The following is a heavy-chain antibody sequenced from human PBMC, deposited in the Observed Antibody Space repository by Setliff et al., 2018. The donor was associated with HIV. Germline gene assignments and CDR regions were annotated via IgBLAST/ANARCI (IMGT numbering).Heavy chain of an antibody. CDR3: ARQDIPTGYYLFDY. V-gene: IGHV1-2*06. D-gene: IGHD3-9*01. CDR1: GYKFTGHH. Sequence: ASVKVSCKASGYKFTGHHIQWMRQAPGQGLEWMGRINPNMGDTQYAQKFQGRIIMTRDTSINTVYMELSSLTSDDTALYYCARQDIPTGYYLFDYWGQVTQVTVSS. J-gene: IGHJ4*02. CDR2: INPNMGDT.